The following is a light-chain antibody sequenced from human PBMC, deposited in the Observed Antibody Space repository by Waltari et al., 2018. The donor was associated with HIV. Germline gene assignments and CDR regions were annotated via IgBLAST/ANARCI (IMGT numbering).Light chain of an antibody. Sequence: SDVLTQYPSVSVAPGQTAKISCWAHNIEHKGVQWYQQNPGQAPVVGIYDYTDRPAGIPARCSGSSSGNTATLTVSMVEAWDEADYYCQLWDTSSDHPAFFGGGTKLTV. CDR2: DYT. V-gene: IGLV3-21*02. CDR3: QLWDTSSDHPAF. CDR1: NIEHKG. J-gene: IGLJ2*01.